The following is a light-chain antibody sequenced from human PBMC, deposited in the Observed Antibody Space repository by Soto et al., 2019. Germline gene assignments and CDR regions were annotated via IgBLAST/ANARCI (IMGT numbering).Light chain of an antibody. V-gene: IGKV2-24*01. CDR3: VQFSQSPRT. J-gene: IGKJ1*01. Sequence: DIVLTQTPLSSPVTLGQPASISCRSSQSLVYSDGNTYLSWLQQRPGQPPRLLIYQVSNRFSGVPDRFSGSGAGTDFTLKISRVEAADVGVDYCVQFSQSPRTFGQGTKVQTK. CDR1: QSLVYSDGNTY. CDR2: QVS.